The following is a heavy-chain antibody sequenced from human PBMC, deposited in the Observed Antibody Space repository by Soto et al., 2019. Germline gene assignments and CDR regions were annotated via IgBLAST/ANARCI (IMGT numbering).Heavy chain of an antibody. V-gene: IGHV4-61*01. CDR2: VYYSGST. Sequence: QVQLQESGPGLVKPSETLSLTCTVSGASVNSENYYWSWIRQPPGKGLEWIGYVYYSGSTNYNPSLKSRPTISLDTYKNQFSLKMTSMTSADTAFYYGARGVLRFLQWFHPWGQGTLVTVSS. D-gene: IGHD3-3*01. CDR3: ARGVLRFLQWFHP. J-gene: IGHJ5*02. CDR1: GASVNSENYY.